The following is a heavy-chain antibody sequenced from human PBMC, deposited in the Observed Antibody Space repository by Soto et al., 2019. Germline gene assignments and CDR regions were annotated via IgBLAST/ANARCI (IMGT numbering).Heavy chain of an antibody. CDR2: ISGTTGHA. D-gene: IGHD3-16*01. J-gene: IGHJ4*02. CDR1: GFPFSNYA. V-gene: IGHV3-23*01. CDR3: ARAASEYIWGSYLRYYEY. Sequence: EVQILESGGGLVQPGGSLRLSCAASGFPFSNYAMAWVRQAPGKGLEWVSAISGTTGHAFYADSVQDRFTISRDNSKNTLYLQMDSLRAEDTAVYHCARAASEYIWGSYLRYYEYWGQGTLVTVSS.